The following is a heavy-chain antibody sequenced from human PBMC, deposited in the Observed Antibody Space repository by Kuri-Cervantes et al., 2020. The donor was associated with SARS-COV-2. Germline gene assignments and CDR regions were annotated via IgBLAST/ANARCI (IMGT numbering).Heavy chain of an antibody. V-gene: IGHV1-69*04. CDR2: IIPILGTA. D-gene: IGHD3-22*01. CDR1: GGTFSSYA. CDR3: ARDDPWESVTMIVIDRGRPGAFDI. J-gene: IGHJ3*02. Sequence: SVKVSCKASGGTFSSYAISWVRQAPGQGLEWMGRIIPILGTANYAQKFQGRVTITADKSTSTAYMELSSLRSEDTAVYYCARDDPWESVTMIVIDRGRPGAFDIWGQGTMVTVSS.